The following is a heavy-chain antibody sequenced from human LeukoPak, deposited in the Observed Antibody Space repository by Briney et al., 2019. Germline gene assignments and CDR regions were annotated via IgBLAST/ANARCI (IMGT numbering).Heavy chain of an antibody. CDR2: IIPIFGTA. V-gene: IGHV1-69*01. CDR3: ARDILSETDY. D-gene: IGHD3-9*01. J-gene: IGHJ4*02. Sequence: ASVKVSCKASGGTFSSYAISWVRQAPGQGLEWMGGIIPIFGTANYAQKFQGRVTITADESTSTAYMELSSLRSEDTAAYYCARDILSETDYWGQGTLVTVSS. CDR1: GGTFSSYA.